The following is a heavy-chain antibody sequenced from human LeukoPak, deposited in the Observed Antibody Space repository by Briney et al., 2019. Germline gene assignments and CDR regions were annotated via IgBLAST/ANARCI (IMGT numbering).Heavy chain of an antibody. J-gene: IGHJ4*02. D-gene: IGHD6-19*01. V-gene: IGHV3-7*01. CDR1: GFTFSTYG. Sequence: PGGSLRLSCAASGFTFSTYGMHWVRQAPGKGLEWVANIKQDGSEKYYVDSVKGRFTISRDNAKNSLYLQMNSLRAEDTAVYYCARVSSSSGWYRYYFDYWGQGTLVTVSS. CDR2: IKQDGSEK. CDR3: ARVSSSSGWYRYYFDY.